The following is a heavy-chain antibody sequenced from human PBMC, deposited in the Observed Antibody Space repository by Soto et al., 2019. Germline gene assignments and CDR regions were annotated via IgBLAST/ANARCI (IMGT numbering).Heavy chain of an antibody. CDR2: ISGSGGST. CDR1: VFTFSYSV. Sequence: GGSLRLSCAASVFTFSYSVMTWVRQAPGKGLEWVSAISGSGGSTYYADSVKGRFTISRDNSKNTLYLQMNSLRAEDTALYYCAKARNGYTYGSFDYWGQGTLVTVSS. D-gene: IGHD5-18*01. CDR3: AKARNGYTYGSFDY. J-gene: IGHJ4*02. V-gene: IGHV3-23*01.